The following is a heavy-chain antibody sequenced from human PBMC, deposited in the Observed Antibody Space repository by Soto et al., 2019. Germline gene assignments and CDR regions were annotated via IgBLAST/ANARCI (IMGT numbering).Heavy chain of an antibody. V-gene: IGHV4-30-4*01. J-gene: IGHJ4*02. CDR3: ATMGTPATGLYYFDY. Sequence: SETLSLTCTVSGDSMSRGDYYWSWIRQPPGKGLEWIGFISYSGSAYYNPSLKSRVTISVDTSKNQFSLNLSFVTAADTAVYYCATMGTPATGLYYFDYWGQGTLVTVSS. CDR1: GDSMSRGDYY. CDR2: ISYSGSA. D-gene: IGHD2-15*01.